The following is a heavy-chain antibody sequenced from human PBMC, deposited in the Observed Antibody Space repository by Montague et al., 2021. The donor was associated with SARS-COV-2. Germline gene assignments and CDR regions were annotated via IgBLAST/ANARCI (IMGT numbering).Heavy chain of an antibody. CDR1: GGSVSGTSYY. V-gene: IGHV4-39*01. D-gene: IGHD2-2*01. J-gene: IGHJ5*02. CDR2: IHHSETT. Sequence: SETLSLTCTASGGSVSGTSYYWAWIRQPPGKGLEWIVNIHHSETTFYNLSLKSRVTISVDTSKNEVSLKLNSVTAADTAVYYCARQGGPAGKHWFDPWGQGTLVTVSS. CDR3: ARQGGPAGKHWFDP.